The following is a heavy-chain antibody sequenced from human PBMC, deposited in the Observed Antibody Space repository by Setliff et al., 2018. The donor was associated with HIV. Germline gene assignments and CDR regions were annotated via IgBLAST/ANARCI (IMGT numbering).Heavy chain of an antibody. CDR3: ARDTAVAPGPDLDY. J-gene: IGHJ4*02. CDR2: IYTTGST. D-gene: IGHD6-6*01. CDR1: GGSISSGSYY. V-gene: IGHV4-61*09. Sequence: TLSLTCTVSGGSISSGSYYWTWIRQPAGKGLEWIGHIYTTGSTNYNPSLKSRVTMSVDTSKNSLYLQMNSLRAEDTAVYYCARDTAVAPGPDLDYWGQGTLVTVSS.